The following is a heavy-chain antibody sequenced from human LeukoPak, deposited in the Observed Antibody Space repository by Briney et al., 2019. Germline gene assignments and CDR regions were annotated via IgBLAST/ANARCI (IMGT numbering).Heavy chain of an antibody. CDR2: IFYSGST. J-gene: IGHJ5*02. D-gene: IGHD6-13*01. V-gene: IGHV4-31*03. Sequence: PSETLSLTCSVSGGSISSGYYYWSWIRQHPGRGLEWIGHIFYSGSTYYNPSLKSRLIISADTSQNQFSLRLTSVTAADTAVYYCARGKMTDAGTFLDFDPWGQGTLVTVSS. CDR1: GGSISSGYYY. CDR3: ARGKMTDAGTFLDFDP.